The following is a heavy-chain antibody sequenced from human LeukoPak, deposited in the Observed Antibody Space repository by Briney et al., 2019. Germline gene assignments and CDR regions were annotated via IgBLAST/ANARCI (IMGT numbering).Heavy chain of an antibody. Sequence: SETLSLTCTVSGGSISSGNYYWSWIRQPAGKGLEWIGHIYYSGSTNYNPSLKSRVTISVDTSKNQFSLKLSSVTAADTAVYYCARHMTTPPLAVSYFDYWGQGTLVTVSS. V-gene: IGHV4-61*09. CDR3: ARHMTTPPLAVSYFDY. CDR1: GGSISSGNYY. D-gene: IGHD4-17*01. J-gene: IGHJ4*02. CDR2: IYYSGST.